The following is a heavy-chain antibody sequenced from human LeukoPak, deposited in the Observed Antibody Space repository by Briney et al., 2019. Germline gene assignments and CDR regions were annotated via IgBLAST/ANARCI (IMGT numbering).Heavy chain of an antibody. D-gene: IGHD6-25*01. CDR1: EFTFSRYW. CDR3: VRDRFKVSAADTRFAP. V-gene: IGHV3-7*01. Sequence: GGSLRLSCVASEFTFSRYWMTWVRQAPGRGLEWVGNIKEDGSQEYYADSVKGRFTISRDNAKYSLYLHMNNLRGEDTAVYHCVRDRFKVSAADTRFAPWGQGTLVTVSS. J-gene: IGHJ5*02. CDR2: IKEDGSQE.